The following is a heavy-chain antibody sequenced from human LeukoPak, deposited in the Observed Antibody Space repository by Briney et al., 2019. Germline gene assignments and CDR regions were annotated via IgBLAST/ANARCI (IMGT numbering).Heavy chain of an antibody. CDR2: INHSGST. CDR3: ARGPHSDRVAFDI. J-gene: IGHJ3*02. CDR1: GGXFSGYY. V-gene: IGHV4-34*01. Sequence: PSETLSLTCAVYGGXFSGYYWSWIRQPPGKGLEWIGEINHSGSTNYNPSLKSRVTISVDTSKNQFSLKLSSVTAADTAVYYCARGPHSDRVAFDIWGQGTMVTVSS. D-gene: IGHD5-18*01.